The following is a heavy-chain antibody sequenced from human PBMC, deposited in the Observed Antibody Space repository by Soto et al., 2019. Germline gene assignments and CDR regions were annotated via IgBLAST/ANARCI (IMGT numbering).Heavy chain of an antibody. CDR1: GGCISSYY. V-gene: IGHV4-59*01. D-gene: IGHD5-12*01. Sequence: EPLSLTSTGSGGCISSYYWNWIRQPPGKGLEWIGYSYYSGIVNYNPSLKRRVTISVDTSRNQFSLKLSSVTAADTAVFYCARAQYSGYDFWYFDLWGRGTLVTVSS. J-gene: IGHJ2*01. CDR2: SYYSGIV. CDR3: ARAQYSGYDFWYFDL.